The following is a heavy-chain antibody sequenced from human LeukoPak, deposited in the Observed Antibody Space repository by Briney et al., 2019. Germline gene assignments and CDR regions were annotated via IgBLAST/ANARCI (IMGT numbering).Heavy chain of an antibody. V-gene: IGHV4-34*01. Sequence: SETLPLTCAVYGGSFSGYYWSWIRQPPGKGLEWIGEINHSGSTNYNPSLKSRVTISVDTSKNQFSLKLSSVTAADTAVYYCARRSSKRFNWYFDPWGRGTLVTVSS. CDR2: INHSGST. CDR1: GGSFSGYY. J-gene: IGHJ2*01. D-gene: IGHD5-24*01. CDR3: ARRSSKRFNWYFDP.